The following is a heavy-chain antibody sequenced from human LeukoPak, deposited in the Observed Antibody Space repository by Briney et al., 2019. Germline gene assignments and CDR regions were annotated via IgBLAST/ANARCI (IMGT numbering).Heavy chain of an antibody. CDR1: GYTFTGYY. J-gene: IGHJ6*03. Sequence: GASVKVSCKASGYTFTGYYMHWVRQAPGQGLEWMGWINPNSGGTNYAQKFQGRVTMTRDTSISTAYMELSRLRSDDTAVYYCARACDYGDRYYYYYMDVWGKGTTVTISS. V-gene: IGHV1-2*02. CDR3: ARACDYGDRYYYYYMDV. D-gene: IGHD4-17*01. CDR2: INPNSGGT.